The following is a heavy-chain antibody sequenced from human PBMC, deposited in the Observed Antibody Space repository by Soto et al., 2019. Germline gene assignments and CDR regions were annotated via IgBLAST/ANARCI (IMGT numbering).Heavy chain of an antibody. CDR2: INAGNGNT. CDR1: GYTFTRYA. D-gene: IGHD2-2*01. Sequence: ASVKVSFKASGYTFTRYAMHWLRQAPGQRLEWMGWINAGNGNTKYSQKFQGRVTITRDTSASTAYMELSSLRSEDTAVYYCARRGGIVVVRGAFDIWGQGTMVTVSS. J-gene: IGHJ3*02. V-gene: IGHV1-3*01. CDR3: ARRGGIVVVRGAFDI.